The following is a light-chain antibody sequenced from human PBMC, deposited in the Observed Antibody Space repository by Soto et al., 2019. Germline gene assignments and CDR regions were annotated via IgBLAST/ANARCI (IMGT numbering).Light chain of an antibody. J-gene: IGKJ1*01. CDR2: GAS. CDR1: QSVSSSY. CDR3: QRYGSSPQT. Sequence: EIVLTQSPRTLSLSPGERATLSCRASQSVSSSYLAWYQQKPGQAPRLLIYGASSRATGIPDRFSGSGSGTDFTLTISRLEPEDFAVYYFQRYGSSPQTFGQGTQVEIK. V-gene: IGKV3-20*01.